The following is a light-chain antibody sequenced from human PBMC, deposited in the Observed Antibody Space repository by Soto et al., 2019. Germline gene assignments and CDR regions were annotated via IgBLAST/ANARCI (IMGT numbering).Light chain of an antibody. V-gene: IGKV3-20*01. Sequence: ENVLTQSPATLSLSPGERATLSCRASQTVSNNWLAWYQQRPGQAPRLLIYGASTRATGIPDGFSGSGSGTEFTLTISRPEREDVAVFYCQHPGNSRAFGRGTKVEIK. CDR3: QHPGNSRA. J-gene: IGKJ1*01. CDR2: GAS. CDR1: QTVSNNW.